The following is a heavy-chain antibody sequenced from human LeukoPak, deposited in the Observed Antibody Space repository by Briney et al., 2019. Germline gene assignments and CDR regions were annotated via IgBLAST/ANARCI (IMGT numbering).Heavy chain of an antibody. D-gene: IGHD3-10*01. CDR1: GFIFRNKA. CDR2: ISNDGSIK. Sequence: PGRSLRLSRAASGFIFRNKAMHWVRQAPGKGLEVVAAISNDGSIKDYADSVKGRFTISRDNSQNALDLQMNSLRGEDTGGYFCARAPQATRGSFGNYHMDVWGQGTTVTVS. J-gene: IGHJ6*02. V-gene: IGHV3-30-3*01. CDR3: ARAPQATRGSFGNYHMDV.